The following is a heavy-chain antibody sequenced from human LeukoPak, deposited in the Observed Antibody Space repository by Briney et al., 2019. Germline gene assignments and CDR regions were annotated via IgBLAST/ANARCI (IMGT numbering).Heavy chain of an antibody. CDR2: IYYSGST. J-gene: IGHJ3*02. D-gene: IGHD3-22*01. CDR3: ARYYYDSSGYRDAFDI. Sequence: SETLSLTCTVSGGSINSYYWSWIRQPPGKGLEWIGYIYYSGSTNYNPSLKSRVTISVDTSKNQFSLKLSSVTAADTAVYYCARYYYDSSGYRDAFDIWGQGTMVTVSS. V-gene: IGHV4-59*01. CDR1: GGSINSYY.